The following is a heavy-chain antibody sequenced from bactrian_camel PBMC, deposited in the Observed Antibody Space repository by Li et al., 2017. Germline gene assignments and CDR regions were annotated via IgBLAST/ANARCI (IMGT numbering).Heavy chain of an antibody. J-gene: IGHJ4*01. CDR2: IERDDSM. Sequence: HVQLVESGGGSVQGGGSLRLSCRASTDIHSNYYMGWFRQPPGKEREGVAIIERDDSMNYVDAVKGRFTISKDNAESRVYLQMNSLKREDTAMYYCATSPVLDTLTQFFYNHWGQGTQVTVS. CDR3: ATSPVLDTLTQFFYNH. CDR1: TDIHSNYY. V-gene: IGHV3S53*01. D-gene: IGHD3*01.